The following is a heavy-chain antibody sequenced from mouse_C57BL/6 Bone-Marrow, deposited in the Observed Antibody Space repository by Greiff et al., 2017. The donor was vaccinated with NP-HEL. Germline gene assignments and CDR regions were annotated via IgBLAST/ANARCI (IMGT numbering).Heavy chain of an antibody. V-gene: IGHV1-5*01. D-gene: IGHD1-1*01. J-gene: IGHJ4*01. CDR2: IYPGNSDT. CDR3: TGVNKVVATGRDAMGC. CDR1: GYTFTSYW. Sequence: EVQLQQSGTVLARPGASVKMSCKTSGYTFTSYWMHWVKQRPGQGLEWIGAIYPGNSDTSYNQKFKGKAKLTAVTSASTAYMELSRLTNEDSAVYYCTGVNKVVATGRDAMGCWGKRTTVTVSS.